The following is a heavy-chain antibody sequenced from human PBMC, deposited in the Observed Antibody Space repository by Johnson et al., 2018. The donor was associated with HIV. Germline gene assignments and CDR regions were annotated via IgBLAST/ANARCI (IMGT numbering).Heavy chain of an antibody. CDR1: GFSFSDYY. Sequence: QMLLVESGGGFVKPGGSLRLSCAASGFSFSDYYMSWIRQAPGKGLEWVSYISSSGSTIYYADSVKGRFTISGDSSKNTVFLQMNSLRVEDTAVYFCARVGISDYDLAAFDIWGQGTMVTVSS. J-gene: IGHJ3*02. D-gene: IGHD3-3*01. CDR3: ARVGISDYDLAAFDI. V-gene: IGHV3-11*04. CDR2: ISSSGSTI.